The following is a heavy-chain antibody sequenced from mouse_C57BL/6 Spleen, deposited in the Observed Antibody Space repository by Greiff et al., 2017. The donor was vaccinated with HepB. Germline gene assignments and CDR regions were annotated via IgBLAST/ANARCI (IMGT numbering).Heavy chain of an antibody. CDR2: INPNNGGT. J-gene: IGHJ3*01. CDR3: ARKDYSNWFAY. CDR1: GYTFTDYY. V-gene: IGHV1-26*01. Sequence: EVQLQQSGPELVKPGASGKISCKASGYTFTDYYMNWVKQSHGKSLEWIGDINPNNGGTSYNQKFKGKATLTVDKSSSTAYMELRSLTSEDSAVYYCARKDYSNWFAYWGQGTLVTVSA. D-gene: IGHD2-5*01.